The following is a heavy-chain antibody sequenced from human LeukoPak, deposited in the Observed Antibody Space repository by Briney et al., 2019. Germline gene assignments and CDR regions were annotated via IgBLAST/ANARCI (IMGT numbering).Heavy chain of an antibody. CDR1: GFTFSAYN. CDR2: ISGSSTNI. Sequence: GGSLRLSCAGSGFTFSAYNMNWVRQAPGKGLEWVSSISGSSTNIYYGDSVKGRFTISRDNAKNSLYLQLNSLRVEDTAVYSCAKSSSNDAFDFWGQGTMVTVSS. CDR3: AKSSSNDAFDF. J-gene: IGHJ3*01. V-gene: IGHV3-21*01. D-gene: IGHD3-10*01.